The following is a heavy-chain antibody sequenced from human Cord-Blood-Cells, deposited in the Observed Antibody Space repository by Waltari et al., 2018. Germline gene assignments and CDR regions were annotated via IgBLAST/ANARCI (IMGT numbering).Heavy chain of an antibody. V-gene: IGHV1-69*01. CDR3: AREGPYYRAFDI. Sequence: QVQLVQSGAEVKKPGSSVKVSCQAPGGTFSSYAISWVRPAPGQGLEWMGGIIPIFGTANYAQKFQGRVTITADESTSTAYMELSSLRSEDTAVYYCAREGPYYRAFDIWGQGTMVTVSS. D-gene: IGHD1-26*01. CDR1: GGTFSSYA. CDR2: IIPIFGTA. J-gene: IGHJ3*02.